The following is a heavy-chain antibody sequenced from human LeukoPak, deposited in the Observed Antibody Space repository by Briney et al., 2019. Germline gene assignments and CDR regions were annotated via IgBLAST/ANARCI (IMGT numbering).Heavy chain of an antibody. Sequence: GGSLRLSCAASGFTFSSYSMNWVRQAPGKGLEWVSSISSSSSYIYYADSVKGRFTISRDNAKNSLYLQMNSLRAEDTAVYYCAKDSAKKYDDCWGQGTLVTVSS. CDR1: GFTFSSYS. J-gene: IGHJ4*02. CDR2: ISSSSSYI. CDR3: AKDSAKKYDDC. D-gene: IGHD2/OR15-2a*01. V-gene: IGHV3-21*04.